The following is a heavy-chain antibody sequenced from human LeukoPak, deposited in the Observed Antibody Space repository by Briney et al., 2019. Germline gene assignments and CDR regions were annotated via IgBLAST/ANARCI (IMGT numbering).Heavy chain of an antibody. CDR3: ARFYGSGSYYKLDAFDI. D-gene: IGHD3-10*01. CDR1: GYTFTSYD. CDR2: MNHNSGNT. J-gene: IGHJ3*02. V-gene: IGHV1-8*01. Sequence: ASVKVSCKASGYTFTSYDNNWVRQATGQGLEWMGWMNHNSGNTGYAQKFQGRVTMTRNTSISTAYMELSSLRSEDTAVYYCARFYGSGSYYKLDAFDIWGQGTMVTVSS.